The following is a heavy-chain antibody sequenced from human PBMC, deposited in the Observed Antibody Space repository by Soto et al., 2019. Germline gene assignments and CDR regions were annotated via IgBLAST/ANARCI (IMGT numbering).Heavy chain of an antibody. J-gene: IGHJ4*02. CDR1: GFTFSSYA. CDR2: ISDSGDNS. V-gene: IGHV3-23*01. D-gene: IGHD3-16*01. CDR3: ARSTSVWGSSPY. Sequence: GGSLRLSCAPSGFTFSSYAMNWVRQAPGKGLQWVSAISDSGDNSYYADSVKGRFTISRDNSKNALYLQLSSLRAEDTAVYYCARSTSVWGSSPYWGQGTLVTVSS.